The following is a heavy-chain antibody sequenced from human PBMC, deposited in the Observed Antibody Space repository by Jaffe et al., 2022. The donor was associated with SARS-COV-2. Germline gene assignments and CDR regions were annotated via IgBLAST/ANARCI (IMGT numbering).Heavy chain of an antibody. CDR1: GFTFSSYS. V-gene: IGHV3-21*01. D-gene: IGHD3-3*01. J-gene: IGHJ3*02. Sequence: EVQLVESGGGLVKPGGSLRLSCAASGFTFSSYSMNWVRQAPGKGLEWVSSISSSSSYIYYADSVKGRFTISRDNAKNSLYLQMNSLRAEDTAVYYCARDYELYDFGAFDIWGQGTMVTVSS. CDR2: ISSSSSYI. CDR3: ARDYELYDFGAFDI.